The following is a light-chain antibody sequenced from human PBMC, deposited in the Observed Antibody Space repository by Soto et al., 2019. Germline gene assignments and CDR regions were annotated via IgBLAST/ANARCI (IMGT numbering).Light chain of an antibody. CDR3: QQYDSYSSGP. CDR1: QGISNY. CDR2: DAS. V-gene: IGKV1-5*01. J-gene: IGKJ1*01. Sequence: DIQMTQSPSSLSASVGDRVTITCRASQGISNYLAWYQQKPGKVPKLLIFDASSLKTGVPSRFSGSGSGTEFTLTISNLQPDDFATYYCQQYDSYSSGPFGQGTKVEIK.